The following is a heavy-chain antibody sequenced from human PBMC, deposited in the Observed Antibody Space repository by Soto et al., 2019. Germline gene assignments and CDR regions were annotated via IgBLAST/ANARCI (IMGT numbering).Heavy chain of an antibody. CDR2: VYHNGTS. J-gene: IGHJ6*02. D-gene: IGHD2-15*01. CDR3: ARDLDRYCSVTSCHAMDV. CDR1: GGSIRSTNW. Sequence: VHLQESGPGLVKPSGTVSLTCVVSGGSIRSTNWWAWVRQTPGKGLEWIGEVYHNGTSNYNPSLKGRATISVDTSKDQVSLRLNSVIDADTAVYYCARDLDRYCSVTSCHAMDVWGQGTTVTVSS. V-gene: IGHV4-4*02.